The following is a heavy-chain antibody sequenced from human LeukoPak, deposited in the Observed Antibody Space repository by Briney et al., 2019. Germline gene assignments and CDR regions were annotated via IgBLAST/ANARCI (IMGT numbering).Heavy chain of an antibody. Sequence: SVKVSCKASGGTFSSYAISWVRQAPGQGLEWMGGIIPIFGTANYAQKFQGRVTITTDESTSTAYMELSSLRSEDTAVYYCARDEAVALGHRLDYWGQGTLVTVSS. CDR1: GGTFSSYA. V-gene: IGHV1-69*05. J-gene: IGHJ4*02. D-gene: IGHD6-19*01. CDR3: ARDEAVALGHRLDY. CDR2: IIPIFGTA.